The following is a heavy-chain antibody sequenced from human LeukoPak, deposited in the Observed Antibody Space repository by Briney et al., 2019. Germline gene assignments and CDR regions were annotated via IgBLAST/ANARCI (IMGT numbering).Heavy chain of an antibody. CDR1: GGTFRGNG. V-gene: IGHV1-69*05. CDR2: IIPICGTT. J-gene: IGHJ5*02. Sequence: SVRVSFKASGGTFRGNGITWVRQAPGQGLEWMGGIIPICGTTKYAQKFQGRVAITTDESTSTAYMELSSLRSDDTAVYYCARDYSGSYYGWFDPWGQGTLVTVSS. D-gene: IGHD1-26*01. CDR3: ARDYSGSYYGWFDP.